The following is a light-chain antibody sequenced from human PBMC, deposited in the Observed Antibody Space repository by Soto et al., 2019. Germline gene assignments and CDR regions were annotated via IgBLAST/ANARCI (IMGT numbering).Light chain of an antibody. CDR1: SSNIGSNY. Sequence: QSVLTQPPSASGTPAQRVTISCSGSSSNIGSNYVYWYQQLPGTAPKLLIYRSNQRPSGVPDRFSGSKSGTSASLAISGLRSEDEADYYCAAWDDSLSGVVFGGGTKLTVL. V-gene: IGLV1-47*01. CDR2: RSN. CDR3: AAWDDSLSGVV. J-gene: IGLJ2*01.